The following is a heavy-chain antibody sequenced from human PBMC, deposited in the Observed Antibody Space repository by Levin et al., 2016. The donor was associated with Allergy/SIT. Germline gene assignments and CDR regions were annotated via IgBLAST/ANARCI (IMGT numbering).Heavy chain of an antibody. CDR2: IYHSGST. J-gene: IGHJ4*02. Sequence: WIRQPPGKGLEWIGEIYHSGSTNYNPSLKSRVTISVDKSKNQFSLKLSSVTAADTAVYYCARGDRTLRAYFDYWGQGTLVTVSS. CDR3: ARGDRTLRAYFDY. V-gene: IGHV4-4*02. D-gene: IGHD1-14*01.